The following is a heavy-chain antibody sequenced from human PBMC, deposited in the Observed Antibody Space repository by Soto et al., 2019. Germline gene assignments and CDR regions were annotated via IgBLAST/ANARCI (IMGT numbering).Heavy chain of an antibody. CDR3: ASAYYYDSSGYHFDY. Sequence: SETLSLTCTVSVGSISSSYCSWIRQPPGKGLEWIGYIYYSGSTNYNPSLKSRVTISVDTSKNQFSLKLSSVTAADTAVYYCASAYYYDSSGYHFDYWGQGTLVTVSS. J-gene: IGHJ4*02. V-gene: IGHV4-59*01. CDR2: IYYSGST. CDR1: VGSISSSY. D-gene: IGHD3-22*01.